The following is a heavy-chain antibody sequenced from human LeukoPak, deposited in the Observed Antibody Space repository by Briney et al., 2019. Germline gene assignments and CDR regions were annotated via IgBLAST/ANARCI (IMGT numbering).Heavy chain of an antibody. V-gene: IGHV3-21*01. Sequence: PGGSLRLSCAASGFTFSSYSMNWVRQAPGKGLEWVSSISSSSSYICYADSVKGRFTISRDNTKNSLYLQMNSLRAEDTAVYYCARGAPYGDLHDAFDIWGQGTMVTVSS. CDR2: ISSSSSYI. J-gene: IGHJ3*02. CDR1: GFTFSSYS. D-gene: IGHD4-17*01. CDR3: ARGAPYGDLHDAFDI.